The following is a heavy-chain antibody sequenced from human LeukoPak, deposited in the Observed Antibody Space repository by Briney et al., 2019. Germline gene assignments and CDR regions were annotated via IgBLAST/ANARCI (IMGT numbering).Heavy chain of an antibody. D-gene: IGHD3-3*02. V-gene: IGHV3-23*01. CDR1: GFTFNNYA. Sequence: GGSLRLSCAASGFTFNNYAMSWVRQSPEKGLEWVSTIVENGDITLYADSEKGRFTISRDNSKNTLYLQMNSLRAEDTAVYYCANSRFRPAIFGVVIRGYYGMDVWGQGTTVTVSS. CDR3: ANSRFRPAIFGVVIRGYYGMDV. CDR2: IVENGDIT. J-gene: IGHJ6*02.